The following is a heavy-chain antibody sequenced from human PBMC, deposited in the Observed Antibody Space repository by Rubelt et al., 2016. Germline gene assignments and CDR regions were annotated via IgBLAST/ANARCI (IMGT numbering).Heavy chain of an antibody. J-gene: IGHJ4*02. CDR1: GFTFSSYA. V-gene: IGHV3-64*04. D-gene: IGHD6-19*01. Sequence: VQLVESGGGLVQPGGSLRLSCAASGFTFSSYAMHWVRQAPGKGLVWVSRITSDGSSTTYADSVKGRFTISRDNSKNTLYLQMNSLRAEDTAVYYCAKDAYSSGWSYFDYWGQGTLVTVSS. CDR2: ITSDGSST. CDR3: AKDAYSSGWSYFDY.